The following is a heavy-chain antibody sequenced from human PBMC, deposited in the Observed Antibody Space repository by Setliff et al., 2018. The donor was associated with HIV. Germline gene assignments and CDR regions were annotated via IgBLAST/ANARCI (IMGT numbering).Heavy chain of an antibody. D-gene: IGHD3-16*01. CDR3: ARDLVGKNYVDY. CDR2: INHSGST. V-gene: IGHV4-34*01. J-gene: IGHJ4*02. CDR1: GGSFSGYY. Sequence: KTSEILSLTCAVDGGSFSGYYWSWIRQPPGKGLEWIGEINHSGSTTYNPSLKSRVTISVDTSKNQFSLKLSSVTAADTAVYYCARDLVGKNYVDYWGQGTLVTVSS.